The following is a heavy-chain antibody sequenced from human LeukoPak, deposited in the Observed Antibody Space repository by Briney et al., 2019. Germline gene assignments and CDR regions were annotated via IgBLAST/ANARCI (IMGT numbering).Heavy chain of an antibody. D-gene: IGHD6-13*01. CDR3: ARGRIAAAYDTFDI. Sequence: SETLSLTCTVSGGSISSYYWSWIRQPPGKGLEWIGYIYYSGSTNYNPSLKSRVTISVDTSKNQFSLKLSSVTAADTAVYYCARGRIAAAYDTFDIWGQGTMVTVS. CDR1: GGSISSYY. V-gene: IGHV4-59*01. J-gene: IGHJ3*02. CDR2: IYYSGST.